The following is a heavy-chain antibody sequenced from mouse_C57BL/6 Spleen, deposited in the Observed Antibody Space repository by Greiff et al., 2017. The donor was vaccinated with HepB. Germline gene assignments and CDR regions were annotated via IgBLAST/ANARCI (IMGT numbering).Heavy chain of an antibody. J-gene: IGHJ4*01. CDR2: FHPYNDDT. D-gene: IGHD1-1*01. V-gene: IGHV1-47*01. CDR1: GYTFTTYP. Sequence: QVQLQQSGAELVKPGASVKMSCKASGYTFTTYPIEWMKQTHGKSLEWIGNFHPYNDDTKYNEKFKGKATLTVEKSSSTVYLELSRLTSDDSAVYYCARGRDYGSSSYAMDYWGQGTSVTVSS. CDR3: ARGRDYGSSSYAMDY.